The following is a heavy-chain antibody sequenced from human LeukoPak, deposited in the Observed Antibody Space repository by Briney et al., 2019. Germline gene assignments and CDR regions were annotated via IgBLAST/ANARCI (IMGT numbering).Heavy chain of an antibody. V-gene: IGHV3-33*01. CDR3: ARRDSSGWYEENNWFDP. CDR1: GFTFSSYG. CDR2: IWYDGSNK. J-gene: IGHJ5*02. Sequence: GRSLRLSCAASGFTFSSYGMHWVRQAPGKGLEWVAVIWYDGSNKYYADSVKGRFTISRDNSKNTLYLQMNSLRAEDTAVYYCARRDSSGWYEENNWFDPWGQGTLVTVSS. D-gene: IGHD6-19*01.